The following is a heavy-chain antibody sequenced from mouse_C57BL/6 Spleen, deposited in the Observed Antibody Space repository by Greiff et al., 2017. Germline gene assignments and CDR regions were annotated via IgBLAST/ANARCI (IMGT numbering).Heavy chain of an antibody. Sequence: VQLQQSDAELVKPGASVKISCKVSGYTFTDHTIHWMKQRPEQGLEWIGYIYPRDGSTKYNEKFKGKATLTADKSSSTAYMQLNSLTSEDSAVYFCASWPKLGLYYFDYWGQGTTLTVSS. J-gene: IGHJ2*01. V-gene: IGHV1-78*01. CDR1: GYTFTDHT. CDR2: IYPRDGST. CDR3: ASWPKLGLYYFDY. D-gene: IGHD4-1*01.